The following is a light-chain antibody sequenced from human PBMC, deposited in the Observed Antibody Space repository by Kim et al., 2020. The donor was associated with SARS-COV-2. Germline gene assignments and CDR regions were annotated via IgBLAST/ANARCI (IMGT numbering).Light chain of an antibody. CDR1: KLEDKY. V-gene: IGLV3-1*01. Sequence: SYELTQPPSVSVSPGQTASITCSGDKLEDKYVCWYQQKPGQSPVLVIYQDIKRPSGIPERFSGSNSGNTATLTISGTQAMDEADYYCQAWDSTTDVVFGGGTQLTVL. CDR2: QDI. CDR3: QAWDSTTDVV. J-gene: IGLJ2*01.